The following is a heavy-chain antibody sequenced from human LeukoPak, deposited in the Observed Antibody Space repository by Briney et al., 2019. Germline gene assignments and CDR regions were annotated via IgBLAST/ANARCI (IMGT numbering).Heavy chain of an antibody. D-gene: IGHD1-7*01. Sequence: GASVKVSCKASGYTFTGYYMHWVRQAPGQGLEWMGWINPNGGGTNYAQKFQGRVTMTRDTSISTAYMELSRLRSDDTAVYYCARVGPGGTTSFGYWGQGTLVTVSS. CDR2: INPNGGGT. CDR1: GYTFTGYY. J-gene: IGHJ4*02. CDR3: ARVGPGGTTSFGY. V-gene: IGHV1-2*02.